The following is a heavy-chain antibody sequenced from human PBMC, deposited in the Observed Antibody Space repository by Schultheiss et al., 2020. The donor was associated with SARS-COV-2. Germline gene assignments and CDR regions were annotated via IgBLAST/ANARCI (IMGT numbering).Heavy chain of an antibody. J-gene: IGHJ4*02. CDR2: INPDGSST. CDR1: GITFNSHE. D-gene: IGHD2-2*01. V-gene: IGHV3-74*01. CDR3: VTLTVVVAHYAFDY. Sequence: GGSLRLSCAASGITFNSHEMNWVRKAPGKGLVWVSRINPDGSSTPYAASVKGRFTISSDNAKNTVYLQMNSLRAEDTAVYYCVTLTVVVAHYAFDYWGQVTLVTVSS.